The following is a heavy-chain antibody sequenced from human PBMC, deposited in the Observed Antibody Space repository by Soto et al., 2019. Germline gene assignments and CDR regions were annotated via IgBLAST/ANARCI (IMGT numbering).Heavy chain of an antibody. Sequence: QVQLVESGGGVVQPGRSLRLSCAASGFTFSSYAMHWVRQAPGKGLEWVAVISYDGSNKYYADSVKGRFTISRDNSKNTLYLQMNSLRAEDTDVYYCARDSEAVWVRVITRGPRKYGMDVWGQGTTVTVSS. V-gene: IGHV3-30-3*01. CDR1: GFTFSSYA. CDR3: ARDSEAVWVRVITRGPRKYGMDV. J-gene: IGHJ6*02. CDR2: ISYDGSNK. D-gene: IGHD3-16*01.